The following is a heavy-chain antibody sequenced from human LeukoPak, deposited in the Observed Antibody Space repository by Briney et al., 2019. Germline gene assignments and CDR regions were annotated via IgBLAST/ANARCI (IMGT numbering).Heavy chain of an antibody. CDR3: ARALGHSSGWTFNWFDP. Sequence: VASVKVSCKASGYTFTSYGISWVRQAPGQGLEWMGWISAYNGNTNYAQELQGRVTMTTDTSTSTAYMELRSLRSDDTAVYYCARALGHSSGWTFNWFDPWGQGTLVTVSS. CDR1: GYTFTSYG. CDR2: ISAYNGNT. J-gene: IGHJ5*02. V-gene: IGHV1-18*01. D-gene: IGHD6-19*01.